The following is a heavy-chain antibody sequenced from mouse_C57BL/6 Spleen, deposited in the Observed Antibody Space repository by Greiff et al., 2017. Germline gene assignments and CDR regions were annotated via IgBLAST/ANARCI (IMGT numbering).Heavy chain of an antibody. CDR3: ASGRADGYSSCFAY. Sequence: VQLQQSGAELVRPGSSVKLSCKASGYTFTSYWMHWVKQRPIQGLEWIGNIDPSDSETHYNQKFKDKATLTVDKSSSTAYMQLSSLTSEDSAVYYCASGRADGYSSCFAYWGQGTLVTVAA. J-gene: IGHJ3*01. CDR2: IDPSDSET. CDR1: GYTFTSYW. D-gene: IGHD2-3*01. V-gene: IGHV1-52*01.